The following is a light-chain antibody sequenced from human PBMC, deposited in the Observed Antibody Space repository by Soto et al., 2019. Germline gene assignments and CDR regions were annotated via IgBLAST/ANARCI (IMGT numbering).Light chain of an antibody. CDR1: QSVSST. CDR3: QQYDSSPHT. J-gene: IGKJ2*01. Sequence: EIVMTQSPATLSVSPGERVTLSCRASQSVSSTLAWYQQKPGQAPRLLIYGASTRATDIPARFSGSGSGTEFTLTISSLQSEDFAVYYCQQYDSSPHTFGQGTKLEIK. CDR2: GAS. V-gene: IGKV3-15*01.